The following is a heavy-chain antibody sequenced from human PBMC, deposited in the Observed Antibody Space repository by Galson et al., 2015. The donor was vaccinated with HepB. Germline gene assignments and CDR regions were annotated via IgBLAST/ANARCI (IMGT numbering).Heavy chain of an antibody. V-gene: IGHV3-30*04. J-gene: IGHJ6*02. D-gene: IGHD6-13*01. CDR2: ISYDGSNK. Sequence: SLRLSCAASGFTFSSYAMHWVRQAPGKGLEWVAVISYDGSNKYYADSVKGRFTISRDNSKNTLYLQMNSLRAEDTAVYYCARDYASSWYFNHYYGMDGWGQGTTVTVSS. CDR3: ARDYASSWYFNHYYGMDG. CDR1: GFTFSSYA.